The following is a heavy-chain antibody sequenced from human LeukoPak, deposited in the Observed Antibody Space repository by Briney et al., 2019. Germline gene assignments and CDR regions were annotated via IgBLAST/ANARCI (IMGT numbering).Heavy chain of an antibody. CDR1: GYTLTELS. CDR3: ATDHGQQLVQSGAFDI. J-gene: IGHJ3*02. Sequence: ASVKVSCKVSGYTLTELSMPWVRQAPGKGLEWMGGFDPEDGETIYAQKFQGRVTMTEDTSTDTAYMELSRLRSEDTAVYYCATDHGQQLVQSGAFDIWGQGTMVTVSS. CDR2: FDPEDGET. V-gene: IGHV1-24*01. D-gene: IGHD6-13*01.